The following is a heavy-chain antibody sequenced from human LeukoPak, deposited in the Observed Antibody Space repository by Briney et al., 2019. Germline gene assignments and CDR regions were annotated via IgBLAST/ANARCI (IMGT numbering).Heavy chain of an antibody. J-gene: IGHJ4*02. CDR3: AKDSSADDSSGYSYYFDY. CDR2: LSFDATNK. D-gene: IGHD3-22*01. V-gene: IGHV3-30*18. CDR1: GFTFSSYG. Sequence: GGSLRLSCAASGFTFSSYGMHWVRRAPGKGLEWVAVLSFDATNKYYADSVKGRFTISRDNSKNTLYLQMNGLRAEDTAVYYCAKDSSADDSSGYSYYFDYWGQGTLVTVSS.